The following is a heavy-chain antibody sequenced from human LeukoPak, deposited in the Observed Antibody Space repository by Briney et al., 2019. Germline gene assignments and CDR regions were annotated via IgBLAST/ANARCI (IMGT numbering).Heavy chain of an antibody. CDR1: GYTFTGYY. CDR3: ARPYSSGWTTGY. CDR2: INPNSGGT. Sequence: GASVKVSCKASGYTFTGYYMHWVRQAPGQGLEWMGWINPNSGGTNFAQKFQGRVTMTRDTSISTAYMELSRLRSDDTAVYYCARPYSSGWTTGYWGQGTLVIVSS. V-gene: IGHV1-2*02. D-gene: IGHD6-19*01. J-gene: IGHJ4*02.